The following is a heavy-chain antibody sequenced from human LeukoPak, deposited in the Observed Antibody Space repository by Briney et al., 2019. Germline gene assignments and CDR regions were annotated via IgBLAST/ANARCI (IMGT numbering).Heavy chain of an antibody. J-gene: IGHJ4*02. CDR2: IKQDGSEK. CDR3: ASSLGKWELPPDY. CDR1: GFTFSSYA. V-gene: IGHV3-7*01. Sequence: GGSLRLSCAASGFTFSSYAMNWVRQAPGKGLEWVANIKQDGSEKYYVDSVKGRFTISRDNAKNSLYLQMNSLRAEDTAVYYCASSLGKWELPPDYWGQGTLVTVSS. D-gene: IGHD1-26*01.